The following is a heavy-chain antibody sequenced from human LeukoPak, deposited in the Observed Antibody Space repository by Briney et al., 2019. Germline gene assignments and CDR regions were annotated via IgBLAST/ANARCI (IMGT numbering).Heavy chain of an antibody. CDR2: INPSGGGT. Sequence: ASVKVSCKASGYTFTSYYIHWVRQAPGQGLEWMGVINPSGGGTSYAQKFQGRVTMTRDTSTSTVYMDLRSLRSEDTAVYFCARDMLAVPSNWFDPWGQGTLVTVSS. D-gene: IGHD2-8*01. V-gene: IGHV1-46*01. CDR3: ARDMLAVPSNWFDP. J-gene: IGHJ5*02. CDR1: GYTFTSYY.